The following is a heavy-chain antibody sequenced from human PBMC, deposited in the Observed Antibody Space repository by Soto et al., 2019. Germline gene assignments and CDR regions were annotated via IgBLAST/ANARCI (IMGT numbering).Heavy chain of an antibody. CDR2: MSGGCGST. J-gene: IGHJ6*03. D-gene: IGHD5-18*01. CDR1: GFSVTSFA. V-gene: IGHV3-23*01. CDR3: AKLEYTAMVYYYYYYMDV. Sequence: GGSLRLSCVVSGFSVTSFAMSWVRQSPGKGLEWVSAMSGGCGSTFYAVSVQGRFTISRDNSKNTLYLQMNSLRAEDTAVYYCAKLEYTAMVYYYYYYMDVWGKGTTVTVSS.